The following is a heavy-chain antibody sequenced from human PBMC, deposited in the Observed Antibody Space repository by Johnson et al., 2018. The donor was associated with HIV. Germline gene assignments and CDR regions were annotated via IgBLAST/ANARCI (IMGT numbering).Heavy chain of an antibody. CDR2: INWNGGST. D-gene: IGHD1-26*01. V-gene: IGHV3-20*04. J-gene: IGHJ3*02. CDR3: ARDREVGGRSGAFEI. Sequence: VQLVESGGGVVRPGGSLRLSCAASGFTFDDYGMRWVRQAPGKGLEWVAGINWNGGSTGYADSVKGRFTISRDTAKNSRYLQMNSLRAEDTALYYCARDREVGGRSGAFEIWGQGTMVTVAS. CDR1: GFTFDDYG.